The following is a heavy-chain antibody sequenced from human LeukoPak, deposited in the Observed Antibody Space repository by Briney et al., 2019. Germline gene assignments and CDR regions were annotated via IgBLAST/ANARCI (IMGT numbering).Heavy chain of an antibody. J-gene: IGHJ4*02. V-gene: IGHV4-34*01. CDR1: GGSFSGYY. CDR3: ARALEMATTGLDY. D-gene: IGHD5-24*01. CDR2: INHSGST. Sequence: SETLSLTCAVYGGSFSGYYWSWIRQPPGKGLEWIGEINHSGSTNYNPSLKSRVTISVDTSKNQFSLKLSSVTAADTAVYYCARALEMATTGLDYWGQGTLVTVSS.